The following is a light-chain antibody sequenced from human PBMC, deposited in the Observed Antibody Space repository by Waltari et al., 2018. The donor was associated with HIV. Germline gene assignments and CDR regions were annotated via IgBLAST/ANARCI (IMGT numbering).Light chain of an antibody. V-gene: IGLV2-8*01. CDR1: NSDLGTHDS. J-gene: IGLJ2*01. CDR2: EVT. Sequence: QSALTQPPSASGSPGQSVTLSCTGPNSDLGTHDSVPWYQQHPVKAPKLVISEVTKRPSGVSDRFSGSKSGNTAFLTVSGLQAEDEADYYCSSFANRDGFYVLFGGGTRLTVL. CDR3: SSFANRDGFYVL.